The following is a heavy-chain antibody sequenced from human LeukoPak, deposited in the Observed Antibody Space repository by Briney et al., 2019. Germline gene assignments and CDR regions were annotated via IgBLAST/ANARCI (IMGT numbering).Heavy chain of an antibody. CDR1: GYTFTSYG. V-gene: IGHV7-4-1*02. J-gene: IGHJ3*02. CDR3: ARLAAIGTGANDAFDI. CDR2: IDTNTGNP. D-gene: IGHD6-13*01. Sequence: GASVKVSCKASGYTFTSYGINWVRQAPGQGLEWMGWIDTNTGNPAYAQGFTGRFVFSLDTSVNTAFLQISSLKAEDTAVYYCARLAAIGTGANDAFDIWGQGTMVTVSS.